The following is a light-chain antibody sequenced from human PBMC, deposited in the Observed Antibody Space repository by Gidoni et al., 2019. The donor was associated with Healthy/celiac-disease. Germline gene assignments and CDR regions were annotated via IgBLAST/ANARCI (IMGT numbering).Light chain of an antibody. CDR3: NSRDSSGNLWV. CDR1: SLRSYY. Sequence: SSELTQDPAVSVALGQTVRITCQGHSLRSYYASWYQQKPGQAPVLVIYGKNNRPSGIPDRFSGSRSGNTASLTITGAQAEDEADYYCNSRDSSGNLWVFGGGTKLTVL. CDR2: GKN. J-gene: IGLJ3*02. V-gene: IGLV3-19*01.